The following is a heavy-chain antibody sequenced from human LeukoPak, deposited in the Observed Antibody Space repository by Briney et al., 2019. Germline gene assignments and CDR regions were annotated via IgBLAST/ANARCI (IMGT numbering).Heavy chain of an antibody. CDR3: ARDESSTYRYWFDP. D-gene: IGHD2-2*01. CDR1: GGTFSSYA. J-gene: IGHJ5*02. V-gene: IGHV1-69*13. Sequence: SVKVACKASGGTFSSYAISWVRQAPGQGLEWMGGIIPIFGTANYAQKFQGRVTITADESTSTAYMELSSLRSEDTAVYYCARDESSTYRYWFDPWGQGTLVTVSS. CDR2: IIPIFGTA.